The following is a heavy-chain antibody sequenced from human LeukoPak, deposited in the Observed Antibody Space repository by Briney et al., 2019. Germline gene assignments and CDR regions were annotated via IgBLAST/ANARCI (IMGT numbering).Heavy chain of an antibody. Sequence: SETLSLTCSLSGGSISSSSYYWSWIRQPAGKGLEWIGRIYTSGSTNYNPSLKSRVTISVDTSKNQFSLKLASVTAADTAVYYCARGAYCTSINCYGFDYWGQGTQVTASS. J-gene: IGHJ4*02. CDR3: ARGAYCTSINCYGFDY. D-gene: IGHD2-2*01. CDR1: GGSISSSSYY. CDR2: IYTSGST. V-gene: IGHV4-61*02.